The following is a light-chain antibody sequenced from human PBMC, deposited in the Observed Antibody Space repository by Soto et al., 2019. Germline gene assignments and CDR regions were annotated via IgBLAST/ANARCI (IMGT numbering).Light chain of an antibody. CDR2: GAS. J-gene: IGKJ4*01. CDR1: QTIKNNY. Sequence: TQSPSTLSASVGDRVTITCRASQTIKNNYLAWYQQRHGRPPRLLISGASTRATGIPDRFSGSGSGTDFTLTISRLEPEDFAVYFCQQYGDSPLLTFGGGTKVDIK. CDR3: QQYGDSPLLT. V-gene: IGKV3-20*01.